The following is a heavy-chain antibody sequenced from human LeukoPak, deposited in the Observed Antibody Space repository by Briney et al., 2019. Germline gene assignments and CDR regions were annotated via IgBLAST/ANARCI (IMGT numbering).Heavy chain of an antibody. D-gene: IGHD3-10*01. CDR1: GGSFSGYY. CDR2: INDIGNT. CDR3: ARLGSVGYYNYQYMDI. J-gene: IGHJ6*03. V-gene: IGHV4-34*01. Sequence: PSETLSLTCAEYGGSFSGYYWSWIRQPPGKGLEWIGEINDIGNTNYDPSLRSRVTISVDTSKNQFSLSLTSATAADTAVYFCARLGSVGYYNYQYMDIWGNGTTVTVSS.